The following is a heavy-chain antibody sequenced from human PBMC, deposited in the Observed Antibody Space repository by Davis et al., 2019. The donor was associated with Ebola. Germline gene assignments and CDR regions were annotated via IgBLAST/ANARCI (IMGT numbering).Heavy chain of an antibody. D-gene: IGHD6-13*01. V-gene: IGHV3-21*01. J-gene: IGHJ6*02. Sequence: PGGSLRLSCAAFGFTFSSYSMNWVRQAPGKGLEWVSSISSSSSYIYYADSVKGRFTISRDNAKNSLYLQMNSLRAEDTAVYYCAQEPLGNYGMDVWGQGTTVTVSS. CDR3: AQEPLGNYGMDV. CDR1: GFTFSSYS. CDR2: ISSSSSYI.